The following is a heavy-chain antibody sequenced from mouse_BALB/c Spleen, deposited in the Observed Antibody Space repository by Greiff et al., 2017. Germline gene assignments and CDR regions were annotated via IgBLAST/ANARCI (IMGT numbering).Heavy chain of an antibody. V-gene: IGHV2-6-7*01. CDR2: IWGDGST. D-gene: IGHD2-3*01. CDR1: GFSLTGYG. CDR3: ARRGYYVGMDY. J-gene: IGHJ4*01. Sequence: VQLQESGPGLVAPSQSLSITCTVSGFSLTGYGVNWVRQPPGKGLEWLGMIWGDGSTDYNSALKSRLSISKDNSKSQVFLKMNSLQTDDTARYYCARRGYYVGMDYWGQGTSVTVSS.